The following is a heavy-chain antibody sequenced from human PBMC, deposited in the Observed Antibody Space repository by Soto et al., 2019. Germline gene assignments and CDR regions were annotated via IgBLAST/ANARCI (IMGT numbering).Heavy chain of an antibody. D-gene: IGHD3-22*01. Sequence: ASVKVSCKASGGTFSSYAISWVRQAPGQGLEWMGGIIPIFGTANYAQKFQGRVTITADKSTSTAYMELSSLRSEDTAVYYCARSAGYDSSGYFDYWGQGTLVTVSS. J-gene: IGHJ4*02. CDR2: IIPIFGTA. V-gene: IGHV1-69*06. CDR1: GGTFSSYA. CDR3: ARSAGYDSSGYFDY.